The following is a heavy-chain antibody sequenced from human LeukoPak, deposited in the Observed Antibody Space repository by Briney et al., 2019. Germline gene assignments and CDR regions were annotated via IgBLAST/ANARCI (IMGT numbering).Heavy chain of an antibody. CDR3: ARGGGSGYNAFDI. V-gene: IGHV1-46*03. J-gene: IGHJ3*02. CDR2: INPSGGST. CDR1: GYPFTNYF. D-gene: IGHD2-15*01. Sequence: ASVKVSCEASGYPFTNYFMHWLRQAPGQGLEWMGIINPSGGSTNYAQKSQGGVTMTRDTSTSTVYMDLSSLRSEDTAVYYCARGGGSGYNAFDIWGQGTMVTVSS.